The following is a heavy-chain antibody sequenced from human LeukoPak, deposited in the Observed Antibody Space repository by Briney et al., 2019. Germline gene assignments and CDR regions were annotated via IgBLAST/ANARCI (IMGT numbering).Heavy chain of an antibody. CDR1: GFTFSDYA. CDR3: ARGTCSRFSCHNRGSMDV. CDR2: ISYDGNTK. Sequence: GRSLRLSCAASGFTFSDYAMHWVRQAPGKGLEWVAVISYDGNTKYYADSVKGRFTISRDNSKNTLYLQMSSLRDTAVYYCARGTCSRFSCHNRGSMDVWGQGTTVTVSS. D-gene: IGHD2-15*01. V-gene: IGHV3-30*15. J-gene: IGHJ6*02.